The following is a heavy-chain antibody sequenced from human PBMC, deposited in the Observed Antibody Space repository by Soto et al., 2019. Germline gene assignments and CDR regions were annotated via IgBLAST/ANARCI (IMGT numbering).Heavy chain of an antibody. CDR3: ARDPNANAFDI. V-gene: IGHV4-34*02. Sequence: VQLQQWGAGLLKPSGTLSLTCAVYGASLSGYAWSWVRQPPGKGLQWIGEISQSGSTNSDPSRKSRVTISMDTSKNQFSLRLRSVTAADTATYFCARDPNANAFDIWGRGTMVTVSS. CDR1: GASLSGYA. CDR2: ISQSGST. J-gene: IGHJ3*02.